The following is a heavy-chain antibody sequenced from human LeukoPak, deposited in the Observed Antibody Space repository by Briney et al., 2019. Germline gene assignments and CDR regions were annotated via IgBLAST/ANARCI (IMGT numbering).Heavy chain of an antibody. D-gene: IGHD2-15*01. V-gene: IGHV4-4*07. J-gene: IGHJ4*02. CDR2: IYACGSS. CDR3: AREDPLVAARRLDY. Sequence: WETLSLTCTVPSGSISSYFWSWIRQPAGKGLEWIGRIYACGSSNYHPSLKSRHHISLNTSKNQFSLRLSSVTAAARAGDYWAREDPLVAARRLDYWGQGTLVTVSS. CDR1: SGSISSYF.